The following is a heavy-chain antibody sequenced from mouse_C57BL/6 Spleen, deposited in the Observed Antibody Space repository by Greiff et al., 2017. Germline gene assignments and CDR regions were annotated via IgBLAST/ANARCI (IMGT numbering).Heavy chain of an antibody. CDR3: ARWGAQATLFDY. V-gene: IGHV1-69*01. CDR1: GYTFTSYW. Sequence: QVQLQQPGAELVMPGASVKLSCKASGYTFTSYWMHWVKQRPGQGLEWIGEIDPSDSYTNYNQKFKGKSTLTVDKSSSTAYMQLSSLTSEDSAVYYCARWGAQATLFDYWGQGTTLTVSS. D-gene: IGHD3-2*02. CDR2: IDPSDSYT. J-gene: IGHJ2*01.